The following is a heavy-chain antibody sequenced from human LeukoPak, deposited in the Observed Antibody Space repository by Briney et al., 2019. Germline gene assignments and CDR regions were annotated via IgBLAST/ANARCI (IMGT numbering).Heavy chain of an antibody. J-gene: IGHJ5*02. CDR1: GGTFSSYA. V-gene: IGHV1-69*04. CDR2: IIPILGIA. D-gene: IGHD1-14*01. Sequence: GASVKVSCKASGGTFSSYAISWVRQAPGQGLEWMGRIIPILGIANYAQKFQGRVTITADKSTSTAYMELSSLRSEDTAVYYCARVRLTGVAGTQFDPWGQGTLVTVSS. CDR3: ARVRLTGVAGTQFDP.